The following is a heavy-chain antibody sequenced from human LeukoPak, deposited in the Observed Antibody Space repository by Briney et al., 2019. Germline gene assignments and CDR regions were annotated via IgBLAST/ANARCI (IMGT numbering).Heavy chain of an antibody. CDR2: ISWNSGTI. J-gene: IGHJ4*02. CDR1: GFIFNNYA. D-gene: IGHD6-19*01. V-gene: IGHV3-9*01. Sequence: TGRSLRLSRAGSGFIFNNYAMHWVRQPPGKCLESVSGISWNSGTIDYADSVRGRFTISRDNAKNSLYLQMDSLRVEDTAFYYCAKDNRRHYTSGPNPDSLHWGQGALVTVSS. CDR3: AKDNRRHYTSGPNPDSLH.